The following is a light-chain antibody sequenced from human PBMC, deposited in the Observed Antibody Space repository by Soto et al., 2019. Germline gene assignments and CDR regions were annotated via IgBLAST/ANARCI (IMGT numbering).Light chain of an antibody. V-gene: IGLV2-14*01. CDR2: EVN. J-gene: IGLJ1*01. Sequence: QSALTQPASVSGSPGQSITISCTGTSSDVGGYNYVSWYQQHPGNAPRLMIYEVNNRPSGVPNRFSGSKSGNTASLTISGLQAEDEADYYCSSKTSSRTPFDFGSGTKLTVL. CDR3: SSKTSSRTPFD. CDR1: SSDVGGYNY.